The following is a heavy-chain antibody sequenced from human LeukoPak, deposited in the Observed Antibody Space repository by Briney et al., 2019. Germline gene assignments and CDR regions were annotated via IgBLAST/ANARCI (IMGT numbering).Heavy chain of an antibody. D-gene: IGHD3-16*02. Sequence: GGSLRLSCAASGFTFSSYAVNWVRQAPGKGLEWVSYISSSGTTIYYADSVKGRFTISRDNAKNPLYLQMNSLRAEDTAVCYCARVYYDHVWGSYRHFDYWGQGTLVTVSS. V-gene: IGHV3-48*03. CDR3: ARVYYDHVWGSYRHFDY. J-gene: IGHJ4*02. CDR1: GFTFSSYA. CDR2: ISSSGTTI.